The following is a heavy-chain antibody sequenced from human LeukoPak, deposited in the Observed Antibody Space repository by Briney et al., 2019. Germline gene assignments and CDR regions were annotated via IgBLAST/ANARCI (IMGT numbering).Heavy chain of an antibody. V-gene: IGHV4-59*08. Sequence: SETLSLTCTSSGGSISNYCRGWIRQPPGKGLEWIGYIYYSGSTNYNPSLKSRVTISVDTSENQFSLRLDSVTAADTAVYYCARHQDAGYFSFDRWGQGPLLSVSS. CDR2: IYYSGST. D-gene: IGHD3-9*01. J-gene: IGHJ4*02. CDR1: GGSISNYC. CDR3: ARHQDAGYFSFDR.